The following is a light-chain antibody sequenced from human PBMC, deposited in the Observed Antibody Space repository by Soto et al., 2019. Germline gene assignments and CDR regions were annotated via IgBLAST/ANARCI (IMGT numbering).Light chain of an antibody. V-gene: IGKV3-15*01. Sequence: EIVMTQSPATLSVSPGERATLSCRASQRVSSNLAWYQQKPGQAPRLLIYCASTRATGIPARFSGSGSGTEFTLTFSSLQSEDFAVYYCQQYNNWLPYTFGQGTKLEIK. CDR2: CAS. CDR1: QRVSSN. J-gene: IGKJ2*01. CDR3: QQYNNWLPYT.